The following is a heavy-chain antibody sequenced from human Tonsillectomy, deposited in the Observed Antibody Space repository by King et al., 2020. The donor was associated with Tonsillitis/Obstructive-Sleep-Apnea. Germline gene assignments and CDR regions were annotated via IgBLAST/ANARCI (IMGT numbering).Heavy chain of an antibody. CDR1: GFTFSSYA. CDR3: ARVGDYDFFPGSYDGMDV. Sequence: VQLVESGGGLVRPGGSLRLSCAASGFTFSSYAMHWVRQAPGKGLEYVSAISSNGGSTYYANSVKGRFTISRDNSKNTLYLQMGSLRAEDMAVYYCARVGDYDFFPGSYDGMDVWGQGTTVTVSS. J-gene: IGHJ6*02. V-gene: IGHV3-64*01. D-gene: IGHD3-3*01. CDR2: ISSNGGST.